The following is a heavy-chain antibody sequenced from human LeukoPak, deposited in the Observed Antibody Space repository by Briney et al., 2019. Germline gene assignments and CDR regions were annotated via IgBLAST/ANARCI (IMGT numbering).Heavy chain of an antibody. Sequence: GRSLRLSCAASGFTFTAYGMPWVRQAPGKGLEWVAAISGDGSGRYYADSVKGRFTISRDNSKNTLYLQMNSLRAEDTAVYYCAKDLLRGGDHPHNGMDVWGQGTTVTVSS. CDR1: GFTFTAYG. CDR3: AKDLLRGGDHPHNGMDV. D-gene: IGHD4-17*01. CDR2: ISGDGSGR. J-gene: IGHJ6*02. V-gene: IGHV3-30*18.